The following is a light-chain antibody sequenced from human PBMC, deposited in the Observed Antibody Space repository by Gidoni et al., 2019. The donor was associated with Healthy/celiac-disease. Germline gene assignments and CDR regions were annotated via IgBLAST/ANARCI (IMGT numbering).Light chain of an antibody. Sequence: DIQMTQSPSTLSASVGDRVTITCRASTSISSWLAWYQQKPGKAPKLLIYKASSLESGVPSRFSGSGSGTEFTLTISSLQPDDFATYYCQQYNSYSPYTFGQGPSWRSN. CDR1: TSISSW. J-gene: IGKJ2*01. V-gene: IGKV1-5*03. CDR3: QQYNSYSPYT. CDR2: KAS.